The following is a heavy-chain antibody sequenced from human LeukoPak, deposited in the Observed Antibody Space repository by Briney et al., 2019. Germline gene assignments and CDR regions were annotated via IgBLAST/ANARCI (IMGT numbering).Heavy chain of an antibody. CDR2: ISSSGSTI. CDR1: GFTFSSYE. D-gene: IGHD2-8*01. J-gene: IGHJ4*02. Sequence: PGGSLRLSCAASGFTFSSYEMNWVRQAPGKGLEWVSYISSSGSTIYYADSVKGRFTISRDNAKNSLYLQMNSLRAEDTAVYYCARLNGILVYALDYWGQGTLVTVSS. CDR3: ARLNGILVYALDY. V-gene: IGHV3-48*03.